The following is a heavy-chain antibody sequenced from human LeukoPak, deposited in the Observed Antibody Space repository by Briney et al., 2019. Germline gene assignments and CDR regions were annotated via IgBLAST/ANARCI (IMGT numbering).Heavy chain of an antibody. V-gene: IGHV1-69*05. Sequence: SVKVSCKAPGGTFSSYAISWVRQAPGQGLEWMGGIIPIFGTANYAQKFQGRVTMTTDTSTSTAYMELRSLRSDDTAVYYCARALPHLDYWGQGTLVTVSS. CDR1: GGTFSSYA. CDR3: ARALPHLDY. CDR2: IIPIFGTA. D-gene: IGHD3-3*02. J-gene: IGHJ4*02.